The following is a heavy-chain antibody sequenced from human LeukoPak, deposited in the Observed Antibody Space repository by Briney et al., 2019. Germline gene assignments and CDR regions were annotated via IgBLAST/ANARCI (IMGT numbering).Heavy chain of an antibody. CDR2: IHSEGRDT. V-gene: IGHV3-74*03. J-gene: IGHJ4*02. CDR1: GFNFGYYW. D-gene: IGHD3-10*01. CDR3: ARGGVGSFDL. Sequence: PGGSLRLSCGASGFNFGYYWMHWVRHVTGEGGEWVYSIHSEGRDTTYAESVKGRFTISRDNAKNTLSLEMNSLNVDDTAVYFCARGGVGSFDLWGQGTLVTVSS.